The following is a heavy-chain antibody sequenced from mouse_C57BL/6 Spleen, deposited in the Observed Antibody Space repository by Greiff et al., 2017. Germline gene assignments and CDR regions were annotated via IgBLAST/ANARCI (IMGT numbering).Heavy chain of an antibody. CDR2: INPNNGGT. CDR1: GYTFTDYY. CDR3: ARGAEIYYGNYGLYYYAMDY. Sequence: EVQLQQSGPELVKPGASVKISCKASGYTFTDYYMNWVKQSHGKSLEWIGDINPNNGGTSYNQKFKGKATLTVDKSSSTAYLELRSLTSENSAVYYCARGAEIYYGNYGLYYYAMDYWGQGTSVTVSS. J-gene: IGHJ4*01. D-gene: IGHD2-1*01. V-gene: IGHV1-26*01.